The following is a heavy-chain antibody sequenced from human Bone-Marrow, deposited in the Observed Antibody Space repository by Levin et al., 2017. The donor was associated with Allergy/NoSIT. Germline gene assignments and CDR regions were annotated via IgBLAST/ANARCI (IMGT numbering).Heavy chain of an antibody. V-gene: IGHV3-23*01. Sequence: GGSLRLSCAASGFTFSSYAMSWVRQAPGKGLEWVSAISGGGDRTHYADSVKGRFTISRDISKNTLFLQMNSLRAEDTAVYYCAKDWWFGATGNAFDIWGQGTMVTVSS. CDR2: ISGGGDRT. CDR1: GFTFSSYA. D-gene: IGHD3-10*01. J-gene: IGHJ3*02. CDR3: AKDWWFGATGNAFDI.